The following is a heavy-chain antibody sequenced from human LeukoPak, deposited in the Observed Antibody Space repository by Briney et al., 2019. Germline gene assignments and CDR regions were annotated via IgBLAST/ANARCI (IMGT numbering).Heavy chain of an antibody. V-gene: IGHV3-23*01. J-gene: IGHJ4*02. CDR3: AKDLWGSAGGYRSFDD. CDR1: GFTFSSYA. CDR2: IRGGGDST. Sequence: GGSLRLSCAASGFTFSSYAMRWVRQAPGKGLEWVSAIRGGGDSTYYADSVKGRFTISRDNSKNTLYLQMNSLRAEDTAVYYCAKDLWGSAGGYRSFDDSGQGRLVTVSS. D-gene: IGHD3-16*01.